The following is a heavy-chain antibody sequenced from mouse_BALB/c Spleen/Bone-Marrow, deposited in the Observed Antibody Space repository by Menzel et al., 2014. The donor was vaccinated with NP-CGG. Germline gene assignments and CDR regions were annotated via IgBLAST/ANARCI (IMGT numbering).Heavy chain of an antibody. CDR3: ARGGAAGLYYYDLDY. CDR1: GYTFTDFA. V-gene: IGHV1S137*01. J-gene: IGHJ4*01. CDR2: ISPYYGDG. Sequence: SGAELVRPGVSVKLSCTGSGYTFTDFAIHWVQQSQTKSLEWIGVISPYYGDGGYNQKFKGKATFTIDRCASTAYMELARPTSEDSGTYYCARGGAAGLYYYDLDYWGQGTTVTVSS. D-gene: IGHD3-3*01.